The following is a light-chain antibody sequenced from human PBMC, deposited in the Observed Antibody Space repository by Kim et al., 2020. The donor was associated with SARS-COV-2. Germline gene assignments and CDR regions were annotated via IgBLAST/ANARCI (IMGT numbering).Light chain of an antibody. J-gene: IGKJ2*01. V-gene: IGKV1-33*01. CDR2: DAS. Sequence: DIQMTQSPSSLSASVGDTITITCQASQDITNFLNWYQHKPGKAPKLLIYDASDLQTGVPSRFSGSGSGTDFSFTISSLQPEDIATYYCQQYDDLPYTFGQGTKLEIK. CDR3: QQYDDLPYT. CDR1: QDITNF.